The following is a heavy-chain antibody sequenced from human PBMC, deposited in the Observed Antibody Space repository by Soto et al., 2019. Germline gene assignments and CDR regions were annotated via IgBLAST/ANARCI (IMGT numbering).Heavy chain of an antibody. J-gene: IGHJ4*02. CDR1: GGTLSSYA. CDR2: IIPIFGTA. Sequence: SAVKVSCKASGGTLSSYAISWVLQAPGQGLEWMGGIIPIFGTANYAQKFQGRVTITADKSTSTAYMELSSLRSEDTAVYYCARGTTVAYFDYWGQGTLVTVSS. CDR3: ARGTTVAYFDY. V-gene: IGHV1-69*06. D-gene: IGHD4-4*01.